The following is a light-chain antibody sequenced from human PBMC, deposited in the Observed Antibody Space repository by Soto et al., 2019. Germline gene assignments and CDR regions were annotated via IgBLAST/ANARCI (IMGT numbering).Light chain of an antibody. CDR2: DAS. CDR1: QSVSRY. CDR3: QQYGSPPPIT. Sequence: EIVMTQSPATLSVSPGERATLSCRASQSVSRYLAWYQQKPGQAPRLLMYDASTRAAGIPVRFSGSGSETEFTLTISSLQSEDFGVYYCQQYGSPPPITFGQGTRLRL. V-gene: IGKV3-15*01. J-gene: IGKJ5*01.